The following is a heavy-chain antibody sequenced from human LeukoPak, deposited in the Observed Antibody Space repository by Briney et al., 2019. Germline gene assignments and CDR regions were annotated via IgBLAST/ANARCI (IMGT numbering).Heavy chain of an antibody. CDR2: IKQDGSEK. CDR1: GFSFSDFD. Sequence: GGSLRLSCATSGFSFSDFDMQWVRQAPGQGLEWVANIKQDGSEKDYLDSVKGRFTISRDNAKNSLYLQMNSLRVEDTAVYYCGRHGGAFEMWGQGTMVSVSS. CDR3: GRHGGAFEM. V-gene: IGHV3-7*01. J-gene: IGHJ3*02.